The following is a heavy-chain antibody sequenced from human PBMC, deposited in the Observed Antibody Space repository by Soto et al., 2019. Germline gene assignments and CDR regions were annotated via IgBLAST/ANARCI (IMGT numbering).Heavy chain of an antibody. V-gene: IGHV1-69*13. D-gene: IGHD3-10*01. Sequence: AASVKVSCKASGGTFSSYAISWVRQAPGQGLEWMGGIIPIFGTANHAQKFQGRVTITADESTSTAYMELSSLRSEDTAVYYCARDFIRPGFGDFCGMDVWGQGTTVTAP. CDR1: GGTFSSYA. J-gene: IGHJ6*02. CDR3: ARDFIRPGFGDFCGMDV. CDR2: IIPIFGTA.